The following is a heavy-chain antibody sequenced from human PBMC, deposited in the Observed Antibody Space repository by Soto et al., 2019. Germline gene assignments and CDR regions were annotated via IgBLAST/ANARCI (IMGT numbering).Heavy chain of an antibody. D-gene: IGHD1-26*01. Sequence: ASVKVSCKASGYTFTSYGISWVRQAPGQGLEWMGWISAYDGNTNYAQKLQGRVTMTTXPXXSXXXMKLXXLRXDDTAVYYCARIGLPERSGSQEGPRNLDYWGQ. J-gene: IGHJ4*02. CDR1: GYTFTSYG. CDR2: ISAYDGNT. CDR3: ARIGLPERSGSQEGPRNLDY. V-gene: IGHV1-18*01.